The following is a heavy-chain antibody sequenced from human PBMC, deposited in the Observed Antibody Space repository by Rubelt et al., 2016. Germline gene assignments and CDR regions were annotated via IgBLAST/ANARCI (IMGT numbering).Heavy chain of an antibody. J-gene: IGHJ4*02. Sequence: EVQLVESGGGLIQPGGSLRLSCAASGFSVSTNYMSWVRQAPGKGLEWVGRIDCAGGGGITKYAAVVKDRFTIPRDNSRSTVYLQMNSLKTEDTAVYYCSRVLSVEHQACDNWGQGTLVTVSP. V-gene: IGHV3-15*04. CDR3: SRVLSVEHQACDN. CDR2: IDCAGGGGIT. CDR1: GFSVSTNY. D-gene: IGHD1/OR15-1a*01.